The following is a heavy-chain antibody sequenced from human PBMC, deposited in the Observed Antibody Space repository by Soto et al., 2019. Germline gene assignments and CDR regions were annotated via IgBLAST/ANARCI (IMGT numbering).Heavy chain of an antibody. CDR2: IWYDGSNK. J-gene: IGHJ4*02. D-gene: IGHD5-12*01. CDR3: ARPRGYSGYEFDY. V-gene: IGHV3-33*01. Sequence: GGSLRLSCAASGFTFSSYGMHWVRQAPGKGLEWVAVIWYDGSNKYYADSVKGRFTISRDNSKNTLYLQMNSLRAEDTAVYYCARPRGYSGYEFDYWGQGTLVTVSS. CDR1: GFTFSSYG.